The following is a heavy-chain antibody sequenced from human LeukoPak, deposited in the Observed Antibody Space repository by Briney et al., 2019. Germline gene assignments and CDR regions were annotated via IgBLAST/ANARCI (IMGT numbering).Heavy chain of an antibody. V-gene: IGHV4-34*01. CDR2: INHSGST. J-gene: IGHJ3*02. Sequence: PSETLSLTCAVYGGSFSGHYWSWIRQPPGKGLEWIGEINHSGSTNYNPSLKSRVTISLDTSRNQFSLKLNSVTAADTAVYYCAESNGCGLIDIWGQGTMVTVSS. CDR1: GGSFSGHY. D-gene: IGHD2-21*01. CDR3: AESNGCGLIDI.